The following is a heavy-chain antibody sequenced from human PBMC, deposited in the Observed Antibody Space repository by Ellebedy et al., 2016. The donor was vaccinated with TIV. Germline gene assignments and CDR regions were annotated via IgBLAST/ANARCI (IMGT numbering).Heavy chain of an antibody. Sequence: SETLSLXXAVYGGSFSGYYWSWIRQPPGKGLEWIGEINHSGSTNYNPSLKSRVTISVDTSKNQFSLKLSSVTAADTAVYYCASRGGYRADYWGQGTLVTVSS. V-gene: IGHV4-34*01. CDR2: INHSGST. D-gene: IGHD6-25*01. CDR3: ASRGGYRADY. CDR1: GGSFSGYY. J-gene: IGHJ4*02.